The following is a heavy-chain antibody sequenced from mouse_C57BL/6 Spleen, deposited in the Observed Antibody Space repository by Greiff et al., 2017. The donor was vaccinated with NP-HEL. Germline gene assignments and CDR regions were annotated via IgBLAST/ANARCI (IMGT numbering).Heavy chain of an antibody. V-gene: IGHV1-52*01. CDR2: IDPSDSET. J-gene: IGHJ2*01. D-gene: IGHD1-1*01. Sequence: QVQLQQPGAELVRPGSSVKLSCKASGYTFTSYWMHWVKQRPIQGLEWIGNIDPSDSETHYNQKFKDKATLTVDKSSSTAYMQLSSLTSEDSAVYYCARESPYGSSPYYFDYWGQGTTLTVSS. CDR1: GYTFTSYW. CDR3: ARESPYGSSPYYFDY.